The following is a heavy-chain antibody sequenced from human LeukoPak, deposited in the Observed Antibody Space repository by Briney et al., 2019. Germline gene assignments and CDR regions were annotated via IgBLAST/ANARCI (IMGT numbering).Heavy chain of an antibody. CDR3: AKVVGDGTYYYYGVDV. J-gene: IGHJ6*02. Sequence: GGSLRLSCAASGFTFSSYAMHWVRQAPGKGLEWVAVISYDGSNKYYADSVKGRFTISRDNPKNTLNLQMNSLRAEDTAVYYCAKVVGDGTYYYYGVDVWGQGTTVTVSS. D-gene: IGHD3-16*01. CDR2: ISYDGSNK. CDR1: GFTFSSYA. V-gene: IGHV3-30*01.